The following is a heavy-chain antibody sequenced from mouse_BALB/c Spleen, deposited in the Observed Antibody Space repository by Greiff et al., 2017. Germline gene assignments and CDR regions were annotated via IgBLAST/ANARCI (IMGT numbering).Heavy chain of an antibody. CDR2: IWAGGST. CDR3: ARDRDYGYVYAMDY. D-gene: IGHD1-2*01. J-gene: IGHJ4*01. CDR1: GFSLTSYG. V-gene: IGHV2-9*02. Sequence: VKLMESGPGLVAPSQSLSITCTVSGFSLTSYGVHWVRQPPGKGLEWLGVIWAGGSTNYNSALMSRLSISKDNSKSQVFLKMNSLQTDDTAMYYCARDRDYGYVYAMDYWGQGTSVTVSS.